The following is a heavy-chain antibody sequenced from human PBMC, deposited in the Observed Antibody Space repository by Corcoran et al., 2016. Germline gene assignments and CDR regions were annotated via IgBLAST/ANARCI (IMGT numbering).Heavy chain of an antibody. Sequence: EVQVVESGGGLVRPGESLRLSCAASGFTFSSYTMNWVRQAPGKGLEWVSSISGSATDMYYADSVKGRFTISRDNAKNSLYLQMNSLRAEETAVYYCARDGGDTDYYTSSGSHRVWQYNWFDSWGQGTLVTVSS. CDR2: ISGSATDM. CDR1: GFTFSSYT. CDR3: ARDGGDTDYYTSSGSHRVWQYNWFDS. D-gene: IGHD3-22*01. V-gene: IGHV3-21*01. J-gene: IGHJ5*01.